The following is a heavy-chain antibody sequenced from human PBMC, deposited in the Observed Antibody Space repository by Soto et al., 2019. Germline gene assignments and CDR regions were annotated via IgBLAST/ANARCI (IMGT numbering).Heavy chain of an antibody. CDR3: ARDGIHDFWSGYSLGYMDV. J-gene: IGHJ6*03. V-gene: IGHV3-7*01. CDR1: GFTFSSYW. CDR2: IKQDGSEK. Sequence: GGSLRLSCAASGFTFSSYWMSWVRQAPGKGLEWVANIKQDGSEKYYVDSVKGRFTISRDNAKNSLYLQMNSLRAEDTAVYYCARDGIHDFWSGYSLGYMDVWGKGTTVNVSS. D-gene: IGHD3-3*01.